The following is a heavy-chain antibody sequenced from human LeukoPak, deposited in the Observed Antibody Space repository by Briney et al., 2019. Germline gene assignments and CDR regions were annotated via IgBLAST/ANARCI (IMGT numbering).Heavy chain of an antibody. CDR1: GCTFSSYG. CDR2: IRYDGSNK. V-gene: IGHV3-30*02. J-gene: IGHJ4*02. Sequence: GGSLRLSCAESGCTFSSYGMHWVRQAPGKGLEWVAFIRYDGSNKYYADSVKGRFTISRDNSKNTLYLQMNSLRAEDTAVYYCAKDRGIVGANGLDYWGQGTLVTVSS. CDR3: AKDRGIVGANGLDY. D-gene: IGHD1-26*01.